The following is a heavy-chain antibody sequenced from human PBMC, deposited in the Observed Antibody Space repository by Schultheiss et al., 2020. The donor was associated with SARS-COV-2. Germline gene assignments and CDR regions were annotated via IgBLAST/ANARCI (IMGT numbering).Heavy chain of an antibody. CDR3: ARGYYYGSGRPDY. J-gene: IGHJ4*02. V-gene: IGHV4-31*03. CDR1: GGSISSSSYY. Sequence: SETLFLTCTVSGGSISSSSYYWGWIRQPPGKGLEWIGYIYYSGSTYYNPSLKSRVTISVDTSKNQFSLKLSSVTAADTAVYYCARGYYYGSGRPDYWGQGTLVTVSS. D-gene: IGHD3-10*01. CDR2: IYYSGST.